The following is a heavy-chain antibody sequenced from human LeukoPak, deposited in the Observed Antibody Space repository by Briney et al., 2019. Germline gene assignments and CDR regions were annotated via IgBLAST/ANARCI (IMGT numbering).Heavy chain of an antibody. CDR1: GGSISSYY. V-gene: IGHV4-4*07. Sequence: SETLSLTCTVSGGSISSYYWSWIRQPAGKGLERIGRIYTSGSTNYNPSLKSRVTMSVDTSKNQFSLKLSSVTAADTAVYYCARGGVDYYDSSGYTGDFDYWGQGTLVTVSS. J-gene: IGHJ4*02. D-gene: IGHD3-22*01. CDR3: ARGGVDYYDSSGYTGDFDY. CDR2: IYTSGST.